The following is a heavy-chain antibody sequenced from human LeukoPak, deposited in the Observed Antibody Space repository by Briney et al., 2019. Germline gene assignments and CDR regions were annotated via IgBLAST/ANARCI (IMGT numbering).Heavy chain of an antibody. CDR3: ASGVRGVLDDAFDI. Sequence: GGSLRLSCAASGFTFSSYWMSWVRQAPGKGLEWVANIKQDGSEKYYVDSVKGRFTISRDNAKNSLYLQMNSLRAEDTAVYYCASGVRGVLDDAFDIWGQGTMVTVSS. V-gene: IGHV3-7*01. CDR2: IKQDGSEK. J-gene: IGHJ3*02. D-gene: IGHD3-10*01. CDR1: GFTFSSYW.